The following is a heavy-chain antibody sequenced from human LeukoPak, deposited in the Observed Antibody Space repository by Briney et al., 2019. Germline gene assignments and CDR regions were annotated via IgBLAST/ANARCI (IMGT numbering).Heavy chain of an antibody. CDR1: GFNFSNYW. CDR2: IKKDGSDK. Sequence: PGGSLRLSCAASGFNFSNYWMTWVRQAPGKGRERVTNIKKDGSDKDCVDSVKGRFTVSRDNAKNTMSLQMTSLRADDTAIYFCARRGYNFGYYYYYYMDVWGKGTTVTVSS. V-gene: IGHV3-7*03. D-gene: IGHD1-1*01. CDR3: ARRGYNFGYYYYYYMDV. J-gene: IGHJ6*03.